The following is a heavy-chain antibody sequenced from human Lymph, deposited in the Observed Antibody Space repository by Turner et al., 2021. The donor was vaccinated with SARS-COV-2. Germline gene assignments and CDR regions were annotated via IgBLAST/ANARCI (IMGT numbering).Heavy chain of an antibody. J-gene: IGHJ4*02. V-gene: IGHV3-30-3*01. CDR2: ISYDGNNK. D-gene: IGHD3-16*01. CDR1: RFTFSTYA. Sequence: QVQLVESGGGVVQPGRSLRLSCAASRFTFSTYAMHWVRQAPGKGLELVALISYDGNNKYYADSVKGRFTISRDNSKNTLYLQMNSLRTEDTAVYYCARDFGGYLGYWGQGTLVTVSS. CDR3: ARDFGGYLGY.